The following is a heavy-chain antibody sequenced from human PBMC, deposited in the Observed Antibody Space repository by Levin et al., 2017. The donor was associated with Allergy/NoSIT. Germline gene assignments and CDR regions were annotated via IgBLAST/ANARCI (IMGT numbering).Heavy chain of an antibody. CDR1: GGPISYYY. CDR2: IYYTGST. J-gene: IGHJ4*02. V-gene: IGHV4-59*08. CDR3: ARSAAPEH. Sequence: NPSETLSLTCTVSGGPISYYYWTWIRQPPGKGLEWIGYIYYTGSTHYNPSLKSRVTISLDTSKSQFSLKLSSVTAADTAVYYCARSAAPEHWGQGTLVTVSS.